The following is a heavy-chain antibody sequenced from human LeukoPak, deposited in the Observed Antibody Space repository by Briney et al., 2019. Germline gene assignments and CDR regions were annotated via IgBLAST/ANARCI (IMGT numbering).Heavy chain of an antibody. D-gene: IGHD1-7*01. V-gene: IGHV1-18*01. CDR1: GYTFSRYG. CDR3: ARQSFIAGDNWNYVLNGDDALDI. J-gene: IGHJ3*02. CDR2: ITAYDGNT. Sequence: ASVKVSCKASGYTFSRYGITWVRQAPGQGLEWTGWITAYDGNTNFAQNFQARVTMTTDTSTNTAYVELRSLRSDDTAVYYCARQSFIAGDNWNYVLNGDDALDIWGQGTMVTVSS.